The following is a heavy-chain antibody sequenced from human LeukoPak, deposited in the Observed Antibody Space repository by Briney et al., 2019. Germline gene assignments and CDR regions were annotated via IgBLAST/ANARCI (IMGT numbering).Heavy chain of an antibody. CDR2: LGGSGGSK. D-gene: IGHD4-17*01. V-gene: IGHV3-23*01. Sequence: GGSLRLSCAASGFTFSTYAMSWVRQAPGKGLEWVSALGGSGGSKYYADSVKGRFTISRDNSKNTLYLQMNSLRAEDTAVYYCAKDRVTVTPRDLDYWGQGTLVTVSS. CDR1: GFTFSTYA. CDR3: AKDRVTVTPRDLDY. J-gene: IGHJ4*02.